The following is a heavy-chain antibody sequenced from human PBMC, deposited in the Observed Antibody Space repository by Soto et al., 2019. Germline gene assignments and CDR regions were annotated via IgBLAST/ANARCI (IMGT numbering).Heavy chain of an antibody. CDR3: AKGVISGNSGWYFDY. CDR2: ISGSGGST. D-gene: IGHD6-19*01. J-gene: IGHJ4*02. V-gene: IGHV3-23*01. Sequence: EVQLLESGGGLVQPGGSLRLSCAASGFTFSSYAMSWVRQAPGKGLEWVSAISGSGGSTYHADSVKGRFTISRDNSKNTLYLQMNSLRAEDTAVYYCAKGVISGNSGWYFDYWGQGTLVTVSS. CDR1: GFTFSSYA.